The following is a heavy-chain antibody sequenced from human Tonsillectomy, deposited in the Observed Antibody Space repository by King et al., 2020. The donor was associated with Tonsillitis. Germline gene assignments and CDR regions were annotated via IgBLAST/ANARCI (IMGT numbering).Heavy chain of an antibody. Sequence: VQLVESGGGLVQPGGSLRLSCAASGFTFSSYWMHWVRQAPGKGLVWVSRINSDGSSTIYADSVKGRFTISRDNAKNTLYLQMNSLRAEDTAVYYCAREVEDFWSGYFSSLGIYLDVWGQGTTDTVSS. V-gene: IGHV3-74*01. CDR2: INSDGSST. D-gene: IGHD3-3*01. CDR3: AREVEDFWSGYFSSLGIYLDV. J-gene: IGHJ6*02. CDR1: GFTFSSYW.